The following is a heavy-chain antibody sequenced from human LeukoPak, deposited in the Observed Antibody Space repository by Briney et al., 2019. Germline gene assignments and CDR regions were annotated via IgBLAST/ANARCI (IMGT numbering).Heavy chain of an antibody. CDR2: MNPNSGNT. D-gene: IGHD5-12*01. CDR3: ARSSVSGSFDY. V-gene: IGHV1-8*03. J-gene: IGHJ4*02. CDR1: GYTFTSYD. Sequence: ASVKVSFKASGYTFTSYDINWVRQATGQGREWMGWMNPNSGNTGNAQKFQGRVTITRNTSISTAYMELSSLRSEDTAVYYCARSSVSGSFDYWGQGTLVTVSS.